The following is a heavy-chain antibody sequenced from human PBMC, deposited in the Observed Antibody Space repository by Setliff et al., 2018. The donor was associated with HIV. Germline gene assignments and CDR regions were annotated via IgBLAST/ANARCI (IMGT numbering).Heavy chain of an antibody. J-gene: IGHJ4*02. V-gene: IGHV1-46*01. CDR3: VGRLTYYDFWSGFYNY. Sequence: ASVKVSCKASGYTFTSYYMDWVRQAPGQGLEWVGIINPSSGSATYAQKFQGRVTMTRDTFTSTVYMEVSSLRSEDTAVYYCVGRLTYYDFWSGFYNYWGQGTLVTVSS. CDR1: GYTFTSYY. D-gene: IGHD3-3*01. CDR2: INPSSGSA.